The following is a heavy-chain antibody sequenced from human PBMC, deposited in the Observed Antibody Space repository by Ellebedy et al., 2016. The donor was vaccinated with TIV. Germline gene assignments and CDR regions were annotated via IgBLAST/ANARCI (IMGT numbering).Heavy chain of an antibody. J-gene: IGHJ4*02. D-gene: IGHD6-6*01. Sequence: PGGSLRLSCAASKFTFNWYWMHWVRQVPGKGLMWVSRISKDGTITNYADFVKGQFTISRDNAKNSLFLQMNSLGVEDTAVYYWAREGGRGSSSSDYFDLWGQGTLVTVSS. CDR3: AREGGRGSSSSDYFDL. V-gene: IGHV3-74*01. CDR2: ISKDGTIT. CDR1: KFTFNWYW.